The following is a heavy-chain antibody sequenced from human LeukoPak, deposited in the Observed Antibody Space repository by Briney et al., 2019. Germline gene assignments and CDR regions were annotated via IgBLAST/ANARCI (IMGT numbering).Heavy chain of an antibody. CDR2: IYYSGST. CDR3: ARSPYTGSYYKSPEGFDY. CDR1: GGSISSYY. Sequence: PSETLSLTCTVSGGSISSYYWSWIRQPPGKGLEWIGYIYYSGSTNYNPSLKSRVTISVDTSKNQFSLKLSSVTAADTAVYYCARSPYTGSYYKSPEGFDYWGQGTLVTVSS. V-gene: IGHV4-59*01. J-gene: IGHJ4*02. D-gene: IGHD1-26*01.